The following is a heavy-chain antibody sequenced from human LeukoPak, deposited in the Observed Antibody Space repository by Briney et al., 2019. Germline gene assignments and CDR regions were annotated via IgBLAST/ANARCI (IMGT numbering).Heavy chain of an antibody. J-gene: IGHJ5*01. CDR2: IHYTGHT. V-gene: IGHV4-59*01. CDR3: ARDLERGVIGGFDS. D-gene: IGHD3-10*01. Sequence: PSETLSLTCTVSSGSISVYYWSWVRQPPGGRLEWIGFIHYTGHTKYNPSLKSRVTISVDTSKNLFSLELTSVTAADTAVYFCARDLERGVIGGFDSWGQGTLVIVSS. CDR1: SGSISVYY.